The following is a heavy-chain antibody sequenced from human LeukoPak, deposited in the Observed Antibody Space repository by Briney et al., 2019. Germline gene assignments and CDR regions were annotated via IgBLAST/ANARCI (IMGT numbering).Heavy chain of an antibody. D-gene: IGHD4-23*01. CDR3: AREDYGGNSEGGAFDI. CDR2: INPSGGST. CDR1: GYTFTSYY. Sequence: ASVKVSCKASGYTFTSYYMHWVRQAPGQGLEWMGIINPSGGSTSYAQKFQGRVTMTRDTSTSTVYMELSSLRSEDTAVYYCAREDYGGNSEGGAFDIWGQGTMVTVSS. V-gene: IGHV1-46*01. J-gene: IGHJ3*02.